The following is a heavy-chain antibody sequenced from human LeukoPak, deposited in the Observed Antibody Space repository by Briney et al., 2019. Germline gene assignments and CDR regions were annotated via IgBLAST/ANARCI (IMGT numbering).Heavy chain of an antibody. CDR2: ISYDGSNK. Sequence: PGGSLRLSCAASGFTFSSYSMHWVRQAPGKGLEWVAVISYDGSNKYYADSVKGRFTISSDNSKNTLYLQMNSLRAADTAVYYCARAKGRMVRGVITDYWGQGTLVTVSS. D-gene: IGHD3-10*01. CDR1: GFTFSSYS. J-gene: IGHJ4*02. CDR3: ARAKGRMVRGVITDY. V-gene: IGHV3-30-3*01.